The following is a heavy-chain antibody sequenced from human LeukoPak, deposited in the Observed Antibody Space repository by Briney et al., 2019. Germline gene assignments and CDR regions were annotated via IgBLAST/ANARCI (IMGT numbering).Heavy chain of an antibody. J-gene: IGHJ5*02. CDR3: ATSASSGSNYFDP. Sequence: SETLSLTGTVSGGSITSGSYYWTWIRQPAGKGLEWVGRIHSSGSTNYNPSLNSRVTVSADTSNNQFSLKLSSVTAADTAIYYCATSASSGSNYFDPWGQGILVTVSS. CDR2: IHSSGST. CDR1: GGSITSGSYY. D-gene: IGHD4/OR15-4a*01. V-gene: IGHV4-61*02.